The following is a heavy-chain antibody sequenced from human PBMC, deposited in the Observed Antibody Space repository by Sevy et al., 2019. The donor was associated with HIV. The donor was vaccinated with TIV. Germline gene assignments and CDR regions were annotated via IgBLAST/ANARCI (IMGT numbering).Heavy chain of an antibody. Sequence: GGSLRLSCAGYGFSFSDSDMHWVRHPTGKSLEWISSIGTLGDTFYADSVKGRFTISRDNAKSSLHLQMSNLRAGDTALYYCVRGLQTHCDRTACPLDHWGQGTLVTVSS. D-gene: IGHD2-21*01. CDR1: GFSFSDSD. CDR2: IGTLGDT. V-gene: IGHV3-13*01. J-gene: IGHJ4*02. CDR3: VRGLQTHCDRTACPLDH.